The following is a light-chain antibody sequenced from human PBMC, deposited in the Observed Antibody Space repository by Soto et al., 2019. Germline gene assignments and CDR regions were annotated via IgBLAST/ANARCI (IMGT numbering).Light chain of an antibody. CDR1: QSVDSR. J-gene: IGKJ4*01. CDR3: QQYGSSPRLT. V-gene: IGKV3-20*01. Sequence: IVMTQSPATLPVSPGERATLSCRTSQSVDSRLAWYQHKPGQAPRLXXYGASSRATGIPDRFSGSGSGTDFTLTISRLEPEDFAVYYCQQYGSSPRLTFGGGTKGDNK. CDR2: GAS.